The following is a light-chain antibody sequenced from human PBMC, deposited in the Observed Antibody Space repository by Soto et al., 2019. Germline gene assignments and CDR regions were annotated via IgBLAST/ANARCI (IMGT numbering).Light chain of an antibody. J-gene: IGLJ1*01. CDR3: SSYTSSNTLLYV. CDR1: SSDVGGYNY. V-gene: IGLV2-14*01. Sequence: QSALTQPASVSGSPGQSITISCTGTSSDVGGYNYVSWYQQHPGKAPKLMIYEVSNRPSGVSNRFSGSKSGNTASLTISGLQAEDEADSYCSSYTSSNTLLYVFGTGTKLTVL. CDR2: EVS.